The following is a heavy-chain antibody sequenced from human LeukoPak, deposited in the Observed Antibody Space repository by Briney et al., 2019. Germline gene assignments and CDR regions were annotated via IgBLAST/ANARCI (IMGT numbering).Heavy chain of an antibody. CDR2: ISSSSSTI. J-gene: IGHJ3*02. D-gene: IGHD3-9*01. CDR1: GFTFSSYS. Sequence: GGSLRLSCAASGFTFSSYSMNWVRQAPGEGLEWVSYISSSSSTIYYADSVKGRFTISRDNAKNSLYLQMNSLRDEDTAVYYCARDSPLYYDILTGYCAFDIWGQGTMVTVSS. CDR3: ARDSPLYYDILTGYCAFDI. V-gene: IGHV3-48*02.